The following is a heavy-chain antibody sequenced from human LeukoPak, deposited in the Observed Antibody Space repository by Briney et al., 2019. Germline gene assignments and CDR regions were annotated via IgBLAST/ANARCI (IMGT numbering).Heavy chain of an antibody. CDR1: GGSLSRHY. V-gene: IGHV4-34*01. J-gene: IGHJ6*03. D-gene: IGHD6-13*01. CDR3: ARGKGASRSYSSSRYYYMDV. CDR2: INHSGST. Sequence: SETLSLTCSVSGGSLSRHYWSWIRQPPGKGLEWIGEINHSGSTNYNPSLKSRVTISVDTSKNQFSLKLSSVTAADTAVYYCARGKGASRSYSSSRYYYMDVWGKGTTVTVSS.